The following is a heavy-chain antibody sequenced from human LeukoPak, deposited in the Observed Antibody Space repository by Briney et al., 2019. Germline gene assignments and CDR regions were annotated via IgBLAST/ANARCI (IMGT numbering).Heavy chain of an antibody. CDR3: ARGTYATSGAFDI. CDR2: IYTSGST. D-gene: IGHD2-2*01. V-gene: IGHV4-61*02. J-gene: IGHJ3*02. Sequence: PSQTLSLTCTVSGGSISSGSYYWSWIRQPAGKGLEWIGRIYTSGSTNYNPSLKSRVTISVDTSKNQFSLKLSSVTAADTAVYYCARGTYATSGAFDIWGQGTMVTVSS. CDR1: GGSISSGSYY.